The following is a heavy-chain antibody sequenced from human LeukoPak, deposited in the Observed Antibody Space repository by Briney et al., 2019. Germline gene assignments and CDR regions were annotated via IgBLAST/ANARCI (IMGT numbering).Heavy chain of an antibody. CDR1: GGSISSGSYY. Sequence: SETLSLTCTVSGGSISSGSYYWSWIRQPPGKGLEWIGEINHSGSTNYNPSLKSRVTISVDTSKNQFSLKLSSVTATDTAVYSCARQPLGLYYFDYWGQGTLVTVSS. CDR2: INHSGST. V-gene: IGHV4-39*01. CDR3: ARQPLGLYYFDY. D-gene: IGHD6-19*01. J-gene: IGHJ4*02.